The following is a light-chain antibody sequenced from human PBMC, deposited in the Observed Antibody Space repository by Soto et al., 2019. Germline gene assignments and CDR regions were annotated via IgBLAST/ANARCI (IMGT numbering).Light chain of an antibody. CDR3: SSYTTRSTVI. V-gene: IGLV2-14*03. CDR1: SSDVGGFDY. CDR2: DVN. Sequence: QSALTQPASVSGSPGQSITISCAGTSSDVGGFDYVSWYQHHPGKAPKLMIYDVNNRPSGVSNRFSGSKSANTASLTISGLQAEDEADYYCSSYTTRSTVIFGGGTKVTVL. J-gene: IGLJ2*01.